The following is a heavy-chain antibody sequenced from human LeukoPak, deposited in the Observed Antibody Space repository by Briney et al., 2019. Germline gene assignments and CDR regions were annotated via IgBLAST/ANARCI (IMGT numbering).Heavy chain of an antibody. CDR2: INHSGST. CDR1: GGSFSGYY. V-gene: IGHV4-34*01. D-gene: IGHD4-23*01. J-gene: IGHJ6*02. Sequence: PSETLSLTCAVYGGSFSGYYWSWIRQPPGKGLEWIGEINHSGSTNYNPSLKSRVTISVDTSKNQFSLKLSSVTAADTAVYYCARGRGAPNSYYYYGMDVWGQGTTVTVSS. CDR3: ARGRGAPNSYYYYGMDV.